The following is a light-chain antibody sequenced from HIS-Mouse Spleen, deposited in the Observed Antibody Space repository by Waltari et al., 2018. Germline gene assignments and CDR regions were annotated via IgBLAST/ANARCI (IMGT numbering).Light chain of an antibody. J-gene: IGLJ1*01. CDR3: SSYAGSNNYV. V-gene: IGLV2-8*01. Sequence: QSALTQPPSASGSPGQSVTISCPGTSSDVGGYNYLSWYQQHPGKAPKLMIYEVSKRPSGVPDRFSGSKSGNTASLTVSGLQAEDEADYYCSSYAGSNNYVFGTGTKVTVL. CDR2: EVS. CDR1: SSDVGGYNY.